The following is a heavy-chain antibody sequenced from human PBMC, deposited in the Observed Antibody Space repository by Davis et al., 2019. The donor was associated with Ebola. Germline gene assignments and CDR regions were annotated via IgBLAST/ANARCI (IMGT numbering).Heavy chain of an antibody. D-gene: IGHD1-26*01. J-gene: IGHJ4*02. Sequence: GESLKISCAASGFSFSTYSMNWVRQAPGKGLEWISYISSSSTTINYADSVEGRFTISRDNAKTSLYLQMDSLRDEDTGVYYCARDMWERCVDYWGQGTLVTVSS. CDR1: GFSFSTYS. V-gene: IGHV3-48*02. CDR3: ARDMWERCVDY. CDR2: ISSSSTTI.